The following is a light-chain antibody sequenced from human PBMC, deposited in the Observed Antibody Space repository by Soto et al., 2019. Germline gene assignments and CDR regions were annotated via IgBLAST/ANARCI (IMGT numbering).Light chain of an antibody. Sequence: DIVMTQTPLSLPVTPGEPASISCRSSQSLLDSDDGNTYLDWYLQKPGEAPKLLIYDGSTLESGVPSRFSGSGSETQFTLTISGLQPEDFATYYCQQHYTYWWTFGQGTKVDI. V-gene: IGKV2-40*01. J-gene: IGKJ1*01. CDR1: QSLLDSDDGNTY. CDR3: QQHYTYWWT. CDR2: DGS.